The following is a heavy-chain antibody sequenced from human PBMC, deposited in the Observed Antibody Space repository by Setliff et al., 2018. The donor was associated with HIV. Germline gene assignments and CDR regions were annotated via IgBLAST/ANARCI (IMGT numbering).Heavy chain of an antibody. CDR2: IYYSGST. CDR3: ARESYGSGTYDY. V-gene: IGHV4-61*08. D-gene: IGHD3-10*01. J-gene: IGHJ4*02. Sequence: SETLSLTCSVSGGSTTSGGYYWGWIRQHPGKGLEYIGYIYYSGSTNYNPSLKSRVTISIDTSKKQFSLRLTSVTAADSAVYYCARESYGSGTYDYWGQGTLVTVSS. CDR1: GGSTTSGGYY.